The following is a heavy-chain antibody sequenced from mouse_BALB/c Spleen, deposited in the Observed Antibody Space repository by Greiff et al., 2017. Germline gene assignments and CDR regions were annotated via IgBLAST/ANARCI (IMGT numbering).Heavy chain of an antibody. CDR1: GFTFSSYG. CDR3: ARQESMVTPWFAY. V-gene: IGHV5-6*01. J-gene: IGHJ3*01. CDR2: ISSGGSYT. Sequence: EVQRVESGGDLVKPGGSLKLSCAASGFTFSSYGMSWVRQTPDKRLEWVATISSGGSYTYYPDSVKGRFTISRDNAKNTLYLQMSSLKSEDTAMYYCARQESMVTPWFAYWGQGTLVTVSA. D-gene: IGHD2-10*02.